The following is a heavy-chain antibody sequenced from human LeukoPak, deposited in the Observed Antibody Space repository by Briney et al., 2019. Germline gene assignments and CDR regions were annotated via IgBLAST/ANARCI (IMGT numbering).Heavy chain of an antibody. CDR1: GVSMTNYY. J-gene: IGHJ4*02. CDR3: ASTLGRDGYNWFDY. V-gene: IGHV4-4*07. Sequence: SETLSLTCSVSGVSMTNYYWSWIRQPAGKGLEWIGRIFTNGGTNHNPSLKSRVTMSIDTSKNQFSLKLNSVTAADTAVYYCASTLGRDGYNWFDYWGQGTLVTVSS. CDR2: IFTNGGT. D-gene: IGHD5-24*01.